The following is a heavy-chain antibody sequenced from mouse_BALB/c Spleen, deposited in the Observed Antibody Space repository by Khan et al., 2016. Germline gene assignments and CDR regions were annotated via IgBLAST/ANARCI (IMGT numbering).Heavy chain of an antibody. Sequence: EVQLQESGPGLVKPSQSLSLTCSVTGYSITSGYYWNWIRQFPGNNLEWMGYISYDGSNNYNPSLKNRIYIARDTSKNQFFLKLNSVTTEDTATYYCARLRRVYAMDYWGQGTSVTVSS. CDR2: ISYDGSN. D-gene: IGHD2-12*01. CDR1: GYSITSGYY. CDR3: ARLRRVYAMDY. J-gene: IGHJ4*01. V-gene: IGHV3-6*02.